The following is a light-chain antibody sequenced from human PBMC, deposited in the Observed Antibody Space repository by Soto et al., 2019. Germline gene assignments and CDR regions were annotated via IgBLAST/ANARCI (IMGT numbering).Light chain of an antibody. CDR2: EVS. V-gene: IGLV2-8*01. J-gene: IGLJ2*01. CDR3: SSYAGGNNFHVV. Sequence: QSALTQPASVSGSPGQSITVSCIGTSGDIGTYNLVSWYQQYPGKAPKLMIYEVSKWPSGVPDRFSGSKSGNTASLTVSGLQAEDEADYYCSSYAGGNNFHVVFGGGTKLTVL. CDR1: SGDIGTYNL.